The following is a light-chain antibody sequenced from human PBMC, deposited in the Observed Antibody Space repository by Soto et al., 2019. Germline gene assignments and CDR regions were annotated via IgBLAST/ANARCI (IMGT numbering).Light chain of an antibody. CDR2: LGS. CDR1: QSLLHSNGKNY. CDR3: MQVLRPPYT. V-gene: IGKV2-28*01. J-gene: IGKJ2*01. Sequence: DIVMTQSPVSLPVTPGEPASISCRSSQSLLHSNGKNYLDWYLQKPGQSPQVLIYLGSNRASGVPDRFSGSGSGTDFSLKISRVEAEDVGVYYCMQVLRPPYTFGQGTKLEIK.